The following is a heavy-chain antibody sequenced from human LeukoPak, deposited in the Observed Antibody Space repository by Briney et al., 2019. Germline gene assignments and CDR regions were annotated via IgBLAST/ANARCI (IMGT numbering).Heavy chain of an antibody. Sequence: SETLSLTCTVSGGSISSSSYYWGWIRQPPGKGLEWIGSIYYSGSTYYNPSLKSRVTISVDTSKNQFSLKLSSVTAADAAVYYCARRAAPANDFDYWGQGTLVTVSS. CDR2: IYYSGST. CDR1: GGSISSSSYY. V-gene: IGHV4-39*01. J-gene: IGHJ4*02. CDR3: ARRAAPANDFDY.